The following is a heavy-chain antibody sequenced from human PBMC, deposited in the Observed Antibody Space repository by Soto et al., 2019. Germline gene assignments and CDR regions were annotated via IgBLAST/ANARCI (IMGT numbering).Heavy chain of an antibody. CDR2: IKSKTDGGTT. V-gene: IGHV3-15*01. CDR3: TTEVSNFRRLGELSLIDFDY. J-gene: IGHJ4*02. Sequence: GGSLRLSCAASGFTFSNAWMSWVRQAPGKGLEWVGRIKSKTDGGTTDYAAPVKGRFTISRDDSKNTLYLQMNSLKTEDTAVYYCTTEVSNFRRLGELSLIDFDYWGQGTLVTVS. CDR1: GFTFSNAW. D-gene: IGHD3-16*02.